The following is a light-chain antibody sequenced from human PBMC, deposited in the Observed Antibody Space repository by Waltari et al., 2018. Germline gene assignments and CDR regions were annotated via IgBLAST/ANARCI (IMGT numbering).Light chain of an antibody. Sequence: QTVVTQEPSLTVSPGGTVTLTCASSTGAVTSGYFPNWFQQKPGQAPTSLIYTTSNKHSWTPALFSGALLGGKAALTLSGVQPEDEAVYYCVLYYDVPHFWVFGGGTKLTVL. CDR3: VLYYDVPHFWV. CDR2: TTS. J-gene: IGLJ3*02. V-gene: IGLV7-43*01. CDR1: TGAVTSGYF.